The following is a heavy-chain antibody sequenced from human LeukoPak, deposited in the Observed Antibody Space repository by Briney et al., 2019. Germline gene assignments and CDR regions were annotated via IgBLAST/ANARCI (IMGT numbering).Heavy chain of an antibody. V-gene: IGHV4-34*01. CDR1: GGSFSGYY. D-gene: IGHD4-23*01. CDR2: INHSGST. J-gene: IGHJ4*02. Sequence: PSETLSLTCAVYGGSFSGYYWSWIRQPPGEGLEWIGEINHSGSTNYNPSLKSRVTISVDTSKNQFSLKLSSVTAADTAVYYCARTRVVSGIDYFDYWGQGTLVTVSS. CDR3: ARTRVVSGIDYFDY.